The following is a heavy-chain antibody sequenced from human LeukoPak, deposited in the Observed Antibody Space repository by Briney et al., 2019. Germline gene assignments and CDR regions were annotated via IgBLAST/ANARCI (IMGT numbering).Heavy chain of an antibody. CDR2: IGTAGDT. D-gene: IGHD3-22*01. V-gene: IGHV3-13*01. Sequence: GGSLRLSCAASGFTFSSYDMHWVRQATGKGLEWVSAIGTAGDTYYPGSVKGRFTISREHAKNSLYLQMNSLRAGDTAVYYCARGSYYYDSSGYYYEGYFDYWGQGTLVTVSS. J-gene: IGHJ4*02. CDR1: GFTFSSYD. CDR3: ARGSYYYDSSGYYYEGYFDY.